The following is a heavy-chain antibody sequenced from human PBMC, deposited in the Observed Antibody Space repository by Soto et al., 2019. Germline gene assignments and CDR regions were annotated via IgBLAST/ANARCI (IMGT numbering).Heavy chain of an antibody. CDR2: ISGSGGRT. CDR1: GFTFSSYA. J-gene: IGHJ4*02. Sequence: EVQLLESGGGLVQPGGSLRLSCAASGFTFSSYAMSWVRQAPGKGLEWVSAISGSGGRTYYPDSVKGRFTISRDNSKNTLYLQMNSLRAEDTAVYYCAALIVVVMYPDYWGQGTLVTVSS. D-gene: IGHD3-22*01. V-gene: IGHV3-23*01. CDR3: AALIVVVMYPDY.